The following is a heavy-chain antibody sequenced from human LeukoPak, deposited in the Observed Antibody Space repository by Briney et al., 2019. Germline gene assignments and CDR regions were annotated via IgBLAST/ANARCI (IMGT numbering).Heavy chain of an antibody. Sequence: GGSLRLSCAASGFTFSGSAMHWVRPASGKGLEWVGRIRSKANSYATAYAASVKGRFTISRDDSKNTAYLQMNSLKTEDTAVYYCTSSQDYDFWSGYYTSVEDVWGQGTTVTVSS. J-gene: IGHJ6*02. D-gene: IGHD3-3*01. V-gene: IGHV3-73*01. CDR2: IRSKANSYAT. CDR1: GFTFSGSA. CDR3: TSSQDYDFWSGYYTSVEDV.